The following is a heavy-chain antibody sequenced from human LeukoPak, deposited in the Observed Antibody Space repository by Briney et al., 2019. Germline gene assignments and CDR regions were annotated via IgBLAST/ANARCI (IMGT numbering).Heavy chain of an antibody. D-gene: IGHD4-17*01. V-gene: IGHV1-24*01. Sequence: RASVKLSCKVSGYTLTELSMHWVRQAPGKGLEWMGGFDPEDGETIYAQKFQGRVTMTEDTSTDTAYMELSGLRSEDTAVYYCATDTSTVTHETTNDYWGQGTLVTVSS. CDR1: GYTLTELS. CDR2: FDPEDGET. CDR3: ATDTSTVTHETTNDY. J-gene: IGHJ4*02.